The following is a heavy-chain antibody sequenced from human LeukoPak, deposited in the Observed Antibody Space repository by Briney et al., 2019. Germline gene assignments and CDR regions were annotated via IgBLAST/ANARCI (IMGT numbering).Heavy chain of an antibody. CDR3: ARVYGGEGNSLLFDP. Sequence: KNGESLKISCKGSGYSFTSYWISWVRQMPGKGLEWMGRIDPSDSYTNYSPSFQGHVTISADKSISTAYLQWSSLKASDTAMYYCARVYGGEGNSLLFDPWGQGTLVTVSS. CDR1: GYSFTSYW. D-gene: IGHD4-23*01. CDR2: IDPSDSYT. V-gene: IGHV5-10-1*01. J-gene: IGHJ5*02.